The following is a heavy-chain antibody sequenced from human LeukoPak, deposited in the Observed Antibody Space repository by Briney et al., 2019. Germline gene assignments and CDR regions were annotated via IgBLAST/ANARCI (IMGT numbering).Heavy chain of an antibody. D-gene: IGHD3-10*01. CDR2: IYYSGST. CDR3: ARASGSGIGPDY. J-gene: IGHJ4*02. V-gene: IGHV4-30-4*01. Sequence: SETLSLTCTVSGGSISSGDYYWSWIRQPPGKGLEWIGYIYYSGSTYYNPSLKSRVTISVDTSKNQFSLKLSSVTAADTAVYYCARASGSGIGPDYWGQGTLVTVSS. CDR1: GGSISSGDYY.